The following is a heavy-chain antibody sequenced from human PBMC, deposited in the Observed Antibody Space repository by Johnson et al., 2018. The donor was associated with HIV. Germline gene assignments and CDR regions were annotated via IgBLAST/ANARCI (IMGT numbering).Heavy chain of an antibody. D-gene: IGHD3-10*01. V-gene: IGHV3-53*01. J-gene: IGHJ3*02. Sequence: EQLVESGGGLIQPGGSLRLSCAASGFTVSTYYMTWVRQASGKGLELVSLLYSSGKTYYADSVKGRFPISRDNSKNSLYLQMNSLRAEDTAVYYCARGPVMVRGVTDAFDIWGQGTMVTVSS. CDR1: GFTVSTYY. CDR3: ARGPVMVRGVTDAFDI. CDR2: LYSSGKT.